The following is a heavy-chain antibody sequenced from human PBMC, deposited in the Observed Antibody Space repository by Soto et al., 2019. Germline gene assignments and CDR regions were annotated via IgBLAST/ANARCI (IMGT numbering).Heavy chain of an antibody. V-gene: IGHV1-69*12. CDR3: ARDKDRAQLGGNYYYMLDV. CDR1: GGTFSNSA. J-gene: IGHJ6*02. D-gene: IGHD5-12*01. Sequence: QVQLEQSGAEVKKPGSSVKVSCKASGGTFSNSAISWVRQAPGQGLEWMGGIMPIFRTPDYAQKFQGRVTITADESTTTAYMELRGLKPDDTAVYYCARDKDRAQLGGNYYYMLDVWGQGTTVTVSS. CDR2: IMPIFRTP.